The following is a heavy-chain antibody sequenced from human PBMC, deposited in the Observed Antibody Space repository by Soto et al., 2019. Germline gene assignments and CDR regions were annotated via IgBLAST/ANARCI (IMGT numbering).Heavy chain of an antibody. Sequence: EVQLLDSGGGLVQPGGSMRLPCAASGFTFSSYAMSWVRQAPGKGLEWISAIDGSDNRTYYADSVKGRFTISIDNSKNTLSLQMSSRRYDDTAVYYCSLLGVWGQGTTVTVSS. J-gene: IGHJ6*02. CDR2: IDGSDNRT. CDR3: SLLGV. CDR1: GFTFSSYA. V-gene: IGHV3-23*05.